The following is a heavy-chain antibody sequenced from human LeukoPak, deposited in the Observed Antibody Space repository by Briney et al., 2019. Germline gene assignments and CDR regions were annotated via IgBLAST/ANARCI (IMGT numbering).Heavy chain of an antibody. D-gene: IGHD5-18*01. J-gene: IGHJ3*02. Sequence: ASVKVSCKASVGTLSSYAISGVRQAPGQGLEWMGGIIPISGTANYAQKFQGRVTITADKSTSTTSMELSSLRSEDTAVYYCARARYSYGYAFDIWGQGTMVTVSS. CDR1: VGTLSSYA. V-gene: IGHV1-69*06. CDR2: IIPISGTA. CDR3: ARARYSYGYAFDI.